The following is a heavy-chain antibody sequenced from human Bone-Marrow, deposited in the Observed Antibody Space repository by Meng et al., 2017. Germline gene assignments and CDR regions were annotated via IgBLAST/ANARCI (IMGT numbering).Heavy chain of an antibody. CDR3: ANRYFDL. V-gene: IGHV3-43D*03. CDR1: GFTFDDYA. J-gene: IGHJ2*01. Sequence: QVVGCGGVVVQTGGSLRLSCAASGFTFDDYAMHWVRQAPGKGVECVSLISWDGGSTYYADSVKGRFTISRDNSKNSLYLQMNSLRAEDTALYYCANRYFDLWGRGTLVTVSS. CDR2: ISWDGGST.